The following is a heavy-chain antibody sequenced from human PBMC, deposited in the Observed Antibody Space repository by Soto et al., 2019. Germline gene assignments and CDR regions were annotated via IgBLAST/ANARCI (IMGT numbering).Heavy chain of an antibody. V-gene: IGHV3-33*01. J-gene: IGHJ4*02. CDR1: GFTFSSYG. CDR2: IWYDGSNK. Sequence: QVQLVESGGGVVQPGRSLRLSCAASGFTFSSYGMHWVRQAPGKGLEWVAGIWYDGSNKYYADSVKGRFTISRDNSKNTLYLQMNSLRAEDTAVYYCARAGLDYYDSSGYYASYYFDYWGQGTLVTVSS. D-gene: IGHD3-22*01. CDR3: ARAGLDYYDSSGYYASYYFDY.